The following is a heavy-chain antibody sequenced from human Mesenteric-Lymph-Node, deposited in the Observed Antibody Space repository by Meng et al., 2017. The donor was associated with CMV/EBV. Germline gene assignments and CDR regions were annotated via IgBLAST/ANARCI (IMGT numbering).Heavy chain of an antibody. J-gene: IGHJ4*02. CDR2: ISGDTGGT. CDR3: AREASAWHEDY. V-gene: IGHV1-18*01. CDR1: GYNFSDYG. Sequence: SCKASGYNFSDYGISWVRQAPGQGLEWMGWISGDTGGTNYAQRFQGRVTMTTDTSTDTAYMELRSLRSDDTAVYYCAREASAWHEDYWGQGTLVTVSS.